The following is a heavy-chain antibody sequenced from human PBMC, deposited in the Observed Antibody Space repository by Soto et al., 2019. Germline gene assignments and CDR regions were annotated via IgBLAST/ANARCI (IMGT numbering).Heavy chain of an antibody. Sequence: SVKVSCKASGGTFSSYAIGWVRQAPGQGLEWMGGIIPIFGTANYAQKFQGRVTITADESTSTAYMELSSLRSEDTAVYYCARPRLPYYYDSSGYYFAFDIWGQGTMVTVS. V-gene: IGHV1-69*13. CDR2: IIPIFGTA. D-gene: IGHD3-22*01. CDR1: GGTFSSYA. CDR3: ARPRLPYYYDSSGYYFAFDI. J-gene: IGHJ3*02.